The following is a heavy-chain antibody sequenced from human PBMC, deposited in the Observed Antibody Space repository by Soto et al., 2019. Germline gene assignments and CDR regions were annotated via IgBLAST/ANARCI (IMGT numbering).Heavy chain of an antibody. D-gene: IGHD3-10*01. CDR2: IFYSGST. V-gene: IGHV4-39*01. Sequence: QLQLQESGPGLVKPSETLSLTCTVSSGSISSTIYSWDWIRQPPGKGLEWIGSIFYSGSTYYNPSLKSRVTISVDTSTNQFSLPLTSVPAADTTGYYCARTCKCVTCHWFVPWGQGTLVTVSS. CDR1: SGSISSTIYS. CDR3: ARTCKCVTCHWFVP. J-gene: IGHJ5*02.